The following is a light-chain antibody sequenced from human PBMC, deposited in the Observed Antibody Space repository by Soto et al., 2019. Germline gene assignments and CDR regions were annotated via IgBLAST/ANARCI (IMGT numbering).Light chain of an antibody. J-gene: IGKJ1*01. CDR3: QHSYTTPPWT. V-gene: IGKV1-39*01. CDR2: ASS. CDR1: QNILKY. Sequence: DIQMTQSPSSVSASVGDRVTITCRASQNILKYLNWYQQKPGKAPNLLISASSNLQSCVPSRFSGSGSGTDFTLTISSLQPEDFATYYRQHSYTTPPWTFGQGTKVEIK.